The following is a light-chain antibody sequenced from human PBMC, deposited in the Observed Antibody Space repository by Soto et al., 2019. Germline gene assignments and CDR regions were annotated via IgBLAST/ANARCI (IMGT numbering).Light chain of an antibody. Sequence: DIQMTQSPSTLSPSVGDRVTITGRASQSISSWLAWYQQKPGKAPRLLIYDASSLESGVPWRFSGRRSWTGFTLKTLTLQTPDFATYYCQQYNCHRSTFGQGTQVQIK. CDR1: QSISSW. CDR2: DAS. J-gene: IGKJ1*01. CDR3: QQYNCHRST. V-gene: IGKV1-5*01.